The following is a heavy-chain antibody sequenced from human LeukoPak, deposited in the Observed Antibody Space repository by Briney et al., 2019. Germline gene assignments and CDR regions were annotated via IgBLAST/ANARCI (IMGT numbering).Heavy chain of an antibody. V-gene: IGHV4-39*02. CDR3: ARLTKNDSGTYRFGKKKRGYMDV. Sequence: SETLSLTCSVSGGSINSENYYWVWIRQSPGKGLDYIGSIYYNGFSYYNPSLESRVAMSLETSKNRFSLKLSSVTAADTAVYYCARLTKNDSGTYRFGKKKRGYMDVWGKGTTVTISS. D-gene: IGHD3-10*01. J-gene: IGHJ6*03. CDR2: IYYNGFS. CDR1: GGSINSENYY.